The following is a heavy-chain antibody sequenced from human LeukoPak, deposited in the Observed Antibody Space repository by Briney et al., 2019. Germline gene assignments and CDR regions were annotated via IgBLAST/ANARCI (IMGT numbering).Heavy chain of an antibody. D-gene: IGHD2-2*01. CDR3: ARKRGIVVVPTAAGPNDY. J-gene: IGHJ4*02. Sequence: GGSLRLSCAASGFTFDDYAMHWVRQAPGKGLEWVSGISWNSGSIGYADSVKGRFTISRDNAKNSLYLQMNSLRAEDTAVYYCARKRGIVVVPTAAGPNDYWGQGTLVTVSS. CDR1: GFTFDDYA. CDR2: ISWNSGSI. V-gene: IGHV3-9*01.